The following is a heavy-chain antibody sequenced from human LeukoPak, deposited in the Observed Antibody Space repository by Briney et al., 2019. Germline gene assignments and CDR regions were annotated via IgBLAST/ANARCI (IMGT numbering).Heavy chain of an antibody. D-gene: IGHD3-16*01. CDR3: ARLINGGRAFDI. Sequence: ASVKVSCKASGYTYTFTGYYMHWVRQAPGQGLEWMGWINPNSGGTNYAQNLQGRVTITTDTSMSTAYMELTGLRSDDTAIYYCARLINGGRAFDIWGQGTVVTVSS. CDR1: GYTYTFTGYY. J-gene: IGHJ3*02. V-gene: IGHV1-2*02. CDR2: INPNSGGT.